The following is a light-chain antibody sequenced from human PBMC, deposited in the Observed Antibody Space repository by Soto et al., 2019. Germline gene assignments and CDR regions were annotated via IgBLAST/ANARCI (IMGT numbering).Light chain of an antibody. Sequence: DIQMTQSPSSLSASVGDRVTITCRASQSISSYLTWYQQKPWKAPKLLIYAASSLQSWVPSRFSGSGSGPDFTLTISSLQPEDFATYYCQQSYSTPPTFGQGTKVEIK. CDR2: AAS. CDR1: QSISSY. V-gene: IGKV1-39*01. J-gene: IGKJ1*01. CDR3: QQSYSTPPT.